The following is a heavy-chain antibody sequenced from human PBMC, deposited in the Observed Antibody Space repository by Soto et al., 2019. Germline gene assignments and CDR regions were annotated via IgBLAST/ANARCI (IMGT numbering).Heavy chain of an antibody. CDR3: AKDWFGEYPYYFDY. D-gene: IGHD3-10*01. J-gene: IGHJ4*02. CDR2: ISGSGGST. V-gene: IGHV3-23*01. CDR1: GFTFSSYA. Sequence: GESLKISCAASGFTFSSYAMSWVRQAPGKGLEWVSAISGSGGSTYYADSVKGRFTISRDNSKNTLYLQRNSLRAEDTAVYYCAKDWFGEYPYYFDYWGQGTLVTVSS.